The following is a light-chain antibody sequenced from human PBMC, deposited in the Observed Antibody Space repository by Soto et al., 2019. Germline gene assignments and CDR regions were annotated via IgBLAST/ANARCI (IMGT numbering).Light chain of an antibody. V-gene: IGKV1-39*01. CDR2: AAS. CDR1: QSIAYY. CDR3: QQSSNSPMYT. Sequence: DIQMTQALSSLSASVGDRVTITCRASQSIAYYLNWFQQKPGKAPKLLIYAASSLQSGVPSRFSGSGSGTDFTLTISSLQPEDFATYYCQQSSNSPMYTFGQGTKLYVK. J-gene: IGKJ2*01.